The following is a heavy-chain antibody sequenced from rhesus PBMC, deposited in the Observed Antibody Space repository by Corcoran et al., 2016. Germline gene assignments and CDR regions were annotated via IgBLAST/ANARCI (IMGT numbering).Heavy chain of an antibody. J-gene: IGHJ4*01. V-gene: IGHV4S9*01. CDR2: IYGHSANT. CDR3: ARGHAEFSHYGVGDY. D-gene: IGHD4-23*01. CDR1: GGSSSDSYH. Sequence: QGQLQESGPGLVKPLETRSLTRAAAGGSSSDSYHWNGIRKPPGKGLEWIGNIYGHSANTYYSPSLKSRVTISKDTSKNHFFLMLSSVTAADTAIYYCARGHAEFSHYGVGDYWGQGVLVIVSS.